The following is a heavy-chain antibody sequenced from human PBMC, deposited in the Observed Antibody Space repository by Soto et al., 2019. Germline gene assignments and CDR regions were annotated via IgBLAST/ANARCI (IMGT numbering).Heavy chain of an antibody. J-gene: IGHJ1*01. V-gene: IGHV4-61*08. CDR2: IYYSGST. D-gene: IGHD6-19*01. Sequence: SETLSLTCTVSGGSISSGGYYWSWIRQHPGKGLEWIGYIYYSGSTYYNPSLKSRVTISVDTSKNQFSLKLSSVTAADTAVYYCARGQWLVTEEYFQHWGQGTLVTVSS. CDR3: ARGQWLVTEEYFQH. CDR1: GGSISSGGYY.